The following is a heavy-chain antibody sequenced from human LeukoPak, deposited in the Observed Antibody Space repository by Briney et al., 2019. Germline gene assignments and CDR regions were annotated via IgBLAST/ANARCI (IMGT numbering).Heavy chain of an antibody. J-gene: IGHJ6*02. CDR3: AKSIAARPYYYYGMDV. CDR2: ISGSGGST. D-gene: IGHD6-6*01. V-gene: IGHV3-23*01. Sequence: SGGSLRLSCAASGFTFSSYAVSWVRQAPGKGLEWVSAISGSGGSTYYADSVKGRFTISRDNSKNTLYLQMNSLRAEDTAVYYCAKSIAARPYYYYGMDVWGQGTTVTVSS. CDR1: GFTFSSYA.